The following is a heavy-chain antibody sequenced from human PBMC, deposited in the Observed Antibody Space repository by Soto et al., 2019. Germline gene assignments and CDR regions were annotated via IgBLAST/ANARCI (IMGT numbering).Heavy chain of an antibody. V-gene: IGHV1-3*01. D-gene: IGHD5-12*01. J-gene: IGHJ4*02. CDR1: GYTFTSYY. Sequence: ASVKVSCKASGYTFTSYYMHWVRQAPGQRLEWMGWINAGNGNTKYSQKFQGRVTITRDTSASTAYMELSSLRSEDTAVYYCARAPLVVVATEFDYWGQGTLVTVSS. CDR3: ARAPLVVVATEFDY. CDR2: INAGNGNT.